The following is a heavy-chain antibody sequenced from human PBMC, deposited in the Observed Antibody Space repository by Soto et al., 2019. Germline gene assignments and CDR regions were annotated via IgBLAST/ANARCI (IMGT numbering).Heavy chain of an antibody. CDR3: ARDVVTMVRGLRLLAY. CDR1: GYTFTSYG. Sequence: ASVKVSCKASGYTFTSYGISWVRQAPGQGLEWMGWISAYNGNTNYAQKLQGRVTMTTDTSTSTAYMELRSLRSDDTAVYYCARDVVTMVRGLRLLAYCGQGSLVTVSS. V-gene: IGHV1-18*01. J-gene: IGHJ4*02. CDR2: ISAYNGNT. D-gene: IGHD3-10*01.